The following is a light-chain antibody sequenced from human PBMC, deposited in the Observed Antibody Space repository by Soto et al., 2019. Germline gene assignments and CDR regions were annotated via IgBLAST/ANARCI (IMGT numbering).Light chain of an antibody. Sequence: EIVMTQSPATLSVSPGERSTLSCRASQSVSSSYLAWYQQKPGQAPRLLIYGASTRATGIPARFSGSGSGTEFTLTISSLQSEDFAVYYCQQYNNWPPVTFGQGTKVDIK. CDR3: QQYNNWPPVT. J-gene: IGKJ1*01. V-gene: IGKV3-15*01. CDR2: GAS. CDR1: QSVSSSY.